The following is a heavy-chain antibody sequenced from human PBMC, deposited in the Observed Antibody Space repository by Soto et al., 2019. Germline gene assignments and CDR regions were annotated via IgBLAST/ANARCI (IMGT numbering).Heavy chain of an antibody. CDR1: NGSFSGYY. Sequence: PSETLSLTCDVFNGSFSGYYWNWIRQPPGKGLEWIAEITHSGSSNYNPSRKSRVTMSLDRSKNRFSLKLTSVTAADTAVNYCARGLEYFQHWGQGTLVPVS. V-gene: IGHV4-34*01. CDR2: ITHSGSS. J-gene: IGHJ1*01. CDR3: ARGLEYFQH.